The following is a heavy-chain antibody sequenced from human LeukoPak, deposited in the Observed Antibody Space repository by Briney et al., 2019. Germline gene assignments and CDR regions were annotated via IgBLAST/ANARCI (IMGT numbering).Heavy chain of an antibody. Sequence: GGSLRLSCAASGLTFDDYAMHWVRQAPGKGLQWVSLINGDGGSTFYADSVKGRFTISRDNSKNSLYVQMNSLRTEDTALYFCARTYYFDSAGPLDGFDIWGQGTMVTVSS. D-gene: IGHD3-22*01. V-gene: IGHV3-43*02. CDR1: GLTFDDYA. CDR2: INGDGGST. J-gene: IGHJ3*02. CDR3: ARTYYFDSAGPLDGFDI.